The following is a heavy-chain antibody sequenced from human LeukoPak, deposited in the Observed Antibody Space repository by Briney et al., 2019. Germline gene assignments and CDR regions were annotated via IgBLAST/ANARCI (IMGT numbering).Heavy chain of an antibody. CDR2: IHYDGSDK. J-gene: IGHJ4*02. D-gene: IGHD4-23*01. CDR1: GFTFSGYG. V-gene: IGHV3-30*02. CDR3: AKDLGNSFDY. Sequence: GGSLRLSCAASGFTFSGYGMHWVRQAPGKGLEWVAFIHYDGSDKYYADSVKGRFTISRDNSKNTLYLQMNSLRAEDTAVYHCAKDLGNSFDYWGQGTLVTVSS.